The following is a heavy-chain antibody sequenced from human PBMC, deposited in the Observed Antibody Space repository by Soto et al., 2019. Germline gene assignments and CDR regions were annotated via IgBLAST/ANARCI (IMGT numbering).Heavy chain of an antibody. V-gene: IGHV4-59*01. CDR1: GGSISSYY. CDR3: ARGYLEYSTQLDH. CDR2: IYYSGST. J-gene: IGHJ5*02. Sequence: PSETLSLTCTVSGGSISSYYWSWIRQPPGKGLEWIGYIYYSGSTNYNPSLKSRVTISVDTSKKPFSLKLSSVTAADTAVYYCARGYLEYSTQLDHWGQGPLVTVSS. D-gene: IGHD6-6*01.